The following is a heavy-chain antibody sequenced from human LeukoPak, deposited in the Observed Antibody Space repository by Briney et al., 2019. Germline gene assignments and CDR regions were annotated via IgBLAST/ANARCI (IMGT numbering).Heavy chain of an antibody. V-gene: IGHV1-2*02. D-gene: IGHD3-3*01. J-gene: IGHJ4*02. Sequence: ASVKVSCKASGYTFTGYYMHWVRQAPGQGLEWMGWINPNSGGTNYAQKFQGRVTMTRDTSISTAYMELSRLRSDDTAVYFCARGKLRFLEWLLSIDYWGQGTLVTVSS. CDR2: INPNSGGT. CDR1: GYTFTGYY. CDR3: ARGKLRFLEWLLSIDY.